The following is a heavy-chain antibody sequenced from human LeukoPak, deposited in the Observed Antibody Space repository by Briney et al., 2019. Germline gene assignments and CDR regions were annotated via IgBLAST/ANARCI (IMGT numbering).Heavy chain of an antibody. Sequence: TSSETLSLTCTVSGGSISSYYWSWIRQPAGKGLEWIGRIYTSGSTYYNPSLKSRVTISVDTSKNQFSLKLSSVTAADTAVYYCARGGYCSSTSCPRGAFDIWGQGTMVTVSS. CDR1: GGSISSYY. V-gene: IGHV4-4*07. CDR2: IYTSGST. J-gene: IGHJ3*02. CDR3: ARGGYCSSTSCPRGAFDI. D-gene: IGHD2-2*01.